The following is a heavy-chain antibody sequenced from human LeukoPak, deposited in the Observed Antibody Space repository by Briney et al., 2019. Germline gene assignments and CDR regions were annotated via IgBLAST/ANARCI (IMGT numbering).Heavy chain of an antibody. D-gene: IGHD2-2*01. J-gene: IGHJ6*02. CDR1: GGSISSSSYY. CDR2: IYYSGST. V-gene: IGHV4-39*01. CDR3: ARNIVVVPAAMRDYYYYYGMDA. Sequence: KPSETLSLTCTVSGGSISSSSYYWGWIRQPPGKGLEWIGSIYYSGSTYYNPSLKSRVTISVDTSKNQFSLKLSSVTAADTAVYYCARNIVVVPAAMRDYYYYYGMDAWGQGTTVTVSS.